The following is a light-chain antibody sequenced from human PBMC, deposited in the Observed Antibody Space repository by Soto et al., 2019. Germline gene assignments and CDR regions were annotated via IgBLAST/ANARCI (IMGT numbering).Light chain of an antibody. CDR3: QQAYSFPIT. J-gene: IGKJ5*01. Sequence: DIQMTQSPSSVSASVGDRVTITCRASQDIAAYLAWYQHKPGRAPELLIHAASSLQSGVPSRFSGSGSGTDFTLTINSLQTEDFATYYCQQAYSFPITFGQGTRLEIK. V-gene: IGKV1D-12*01. CDR2: AAS. CDR1: QDIAAY.